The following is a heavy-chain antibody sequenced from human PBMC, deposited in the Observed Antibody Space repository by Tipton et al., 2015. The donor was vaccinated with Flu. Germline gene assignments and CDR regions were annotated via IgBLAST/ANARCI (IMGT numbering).Heavy chain of an antibody. CDR2: ISSSSSYI. CDR3: AREPGGYCSSTSCSHLYYYYGMDV. Sequence: SLRLSCAASGFTFSSYSMNWVRQAPGKGLEWVSSISSSSSYIYYADSVKGRFTISRDNAKNSLYLQMNSLRAEDTAVYYCAREPGGYCSSTSCSHLYYYYGMDVWGQGTTVTVSS. D-gene: IGHD2-2*01. CDR1: GFTFSSYS. J-gene: IGHJ6*02. V-gene: IGHV3-21*01.